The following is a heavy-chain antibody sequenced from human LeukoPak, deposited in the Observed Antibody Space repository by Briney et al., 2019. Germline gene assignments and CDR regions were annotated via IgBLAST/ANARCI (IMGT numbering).Heavy chain of an antibody. CDR1: GYTFTSYG. V-gene: IGHV1-18*01. J-gene: IGHJ4*02. CDR2: ISAYNGNT. D-gene: IGHD3-10*01. CDR3: ARFNGRGVSNDY. Sequence: ASVKVSCKASGYTFTSYGISWVRQALGQGLEWMGWISAYNGNTNYAQKLQGRVTMTRNTSISTAYMELSSLRSEDTAVYYCARFNGRGVSNDYWGQGTLVTVSA.